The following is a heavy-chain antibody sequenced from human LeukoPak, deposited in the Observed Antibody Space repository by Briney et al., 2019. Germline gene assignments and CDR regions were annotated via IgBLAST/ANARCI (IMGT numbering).Heavy chain of an antibody. J-gene: IGHJ4*02. CDR1: GFTFSSYG. D-gene: IGHD5-18*01. V-gene: IGHV3-30*18. Sequence: GGSLRLSCAASGFTFSSYGMHWVRQAPGKGLEWVAVISYDGSNKYYADSVKGRFTISRDNSKNTLYLQMNSLRAEDTAVYYCAKDRGYSYGLSAYWGQGTLVTVSP. CDR3: AKDRGYSYGLSAY. CDR2: ISYDGSNK.